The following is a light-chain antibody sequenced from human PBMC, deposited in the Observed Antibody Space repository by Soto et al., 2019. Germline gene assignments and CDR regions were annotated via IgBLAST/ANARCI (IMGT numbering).Light chain of an antibody. CDR2: DAS. J-gene: IGKJ4*01. V-gene: IGKV1-33*01. CDR1: QDISNH. Sequence: DIQMTQSPSSLSASAGDRVTITCQASQDISNHLNWYQQKAGKAPKLLINDASNLETGVPSRFSGSGSGTDFTLTISSLQPEGIATYYCQQYVNALTFGGGTKVEIK. CDR3: QQYVNALT.